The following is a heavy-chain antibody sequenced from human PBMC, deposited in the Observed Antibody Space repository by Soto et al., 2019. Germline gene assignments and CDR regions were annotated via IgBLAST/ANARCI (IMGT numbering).Heavy chain of an antibody. Sequence: ASVKVSCKASGYTFTGYYMHWVRQAPGQGLEWMGWINPNSGGTNYAQKFQGRVTMTRDTSISTAYMEPSRLRSDDTAVYYCARGGIIGYSSGWYVDYYYGMDVWGQGTTVTVSS. CDR1: GYTFTGYY. CDR2: INPNSGGT. V-gene: IGHV1-2*02. CDR3: ARGGIIGYSSGWYVDYYYGMDV. J-gene: IGHJ6*02. D-gene: IGHD6-19*01.